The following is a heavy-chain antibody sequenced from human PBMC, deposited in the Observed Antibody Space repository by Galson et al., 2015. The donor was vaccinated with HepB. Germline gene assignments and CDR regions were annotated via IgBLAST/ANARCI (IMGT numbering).Heavy chain of an antibody. CDR2: LYSGGHT. CDR1: GLTVENNY. J-gene: IGHJ6*03. CDR3: AREIRYYMDV. Sequence: LRLSCAASGLTVENNYMAWVRQTPGKGLDWVSLLYSGGHTYYADSVKGRFTVSRDTPNNTVYLQMNGLRADDSAIYYCAREIRYYMDVWGKGTTVTVSS. V-gene: IGHV3-53*01.